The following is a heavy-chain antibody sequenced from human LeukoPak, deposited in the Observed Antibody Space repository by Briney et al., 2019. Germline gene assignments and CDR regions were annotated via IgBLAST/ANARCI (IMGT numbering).Heavy chain of an antibody. CDR3: ASTGDYGDYYYYGMDV. CDR1: GYTFTSYG. D-gene: IGHD4-17*01. V-gene: IGHV1-18*01. Sequence: GASVKVSCTASGYTFTSYGISWGRQAPGQGLEWMGWISAYNGNTNYAQKLQGRVTMTTDTSTSTAYMELRSLRSDDTAVYYCASTGDYGDYYYYGMDVWGQGTTVTVSS. J-gene: IGHJ6*02. CDR2: ISAYNGNT.